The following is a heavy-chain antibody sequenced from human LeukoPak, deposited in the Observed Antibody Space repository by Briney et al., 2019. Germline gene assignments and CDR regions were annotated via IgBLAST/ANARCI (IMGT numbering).Heavy chain of an antibody. CDR3: ARDFGAHYYDSSGYSLDYYYGMDV. V-gene: IGHV4-34*01. CDR2: INHSGST. D-gene: IGHD3-22*01. Sequence: SETLSLTCAVYGGSFCGYYWSWIRQPPGKGLEWIGEINHSGSTNYNPSLKSRVTISVDTSKNQFSLKLSSVTAADTAVYYCARDFGAHYYDSSGYSLDYYYGMDVWGQGTTVTVSS. J-gene: IGHJ6*02. CDR1: GGSFCGYY.